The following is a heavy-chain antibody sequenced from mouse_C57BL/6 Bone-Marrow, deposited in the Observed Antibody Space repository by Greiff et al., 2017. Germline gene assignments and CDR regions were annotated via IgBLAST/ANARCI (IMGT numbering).Heavy chain of an antibody. D-gene: IGHD3-1*01. J-gene: IGHJ2*01. Sequence: QVQLQQPGAELVKPGASVKMSCKASGFTFTSYWITWVKQRPGQGLEWIGDIYPASGCTNYNEKFKSKAILTVDTSSNTAYMQVSSLTSEDTAVFYCASSGPQGRSFDYWGQGTTLTVSS. V-gene: IGHV1-55*01. CDR2: IYPASGCT. CDR3: ASSGPQGRSFDY. CDR1: GFTFTSYW.